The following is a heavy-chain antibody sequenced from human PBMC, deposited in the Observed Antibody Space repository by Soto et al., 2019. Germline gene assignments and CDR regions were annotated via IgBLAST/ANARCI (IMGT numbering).Heavy chain of an antibody. J-gene: IGHJ4*02. CDR2: IRSKAYGGTT. V-gene: IGHV3-49*03. CDR3: TRWTSIFGVVMRTYFDY. CDR1: GFTFGDYA. Sequence: GGSLRLSCTASGFTFGDYAMSWFRQAPGKGLEWVGFIRSKAYGGTTEYAASVKGRFTISRDDSKSIAYLQMNSLKTEDTAVYYCTRWTSIFGVVMRTYFDYWGQGTLVTVSS. D-gene: IGHD3-3*01.